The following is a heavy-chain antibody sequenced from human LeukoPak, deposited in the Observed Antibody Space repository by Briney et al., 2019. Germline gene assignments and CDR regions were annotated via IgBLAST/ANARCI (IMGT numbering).Heavy chain of an antibody. J-gene: IGHJ5*02. D-gene: IGHD1-26*01. CDR1: GGSISSSDYY. CDR3: ARYSGSSGWFDP. CDR2: INYSGST. Sequence: SETLSLTCTVSGGSISSSDYYWAWIRQPPGKGLEWLGTINYSGSTSYNPSLKSRVTISVDTAKNQISLKLDSVTAADTAVYSCARYSGSSGWFDPWGQGSLVTVSS. V-gene: IGHV4-39*01.